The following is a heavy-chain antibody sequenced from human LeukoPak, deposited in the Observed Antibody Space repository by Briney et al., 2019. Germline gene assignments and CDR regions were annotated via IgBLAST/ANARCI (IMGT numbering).Heavy chain of an antibody. V-gene: IGHV4-39*07. CDR2: IYYSGST. D-gene: IGHD3-22*01. J-gene: IGHJ4*02. CDR1: GGSISSSSYY. CDR3: ARGWYYYDSSGYYAY. Sequence: SETLSLTCTVSGGSISSSSYYWGWIRQPPGKGLEWIGSIYYSGSTYYSPSLKSRVTISVDTSKNQFSLKLSSVTAADTAVYYCARGWYYYDSSGYYAYWGQGTLVTVSS.